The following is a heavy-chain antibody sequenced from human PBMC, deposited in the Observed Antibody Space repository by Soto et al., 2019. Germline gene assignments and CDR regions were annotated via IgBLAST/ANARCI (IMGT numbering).Heavy chain of an antibody. CDR2: ISPYNGNT. CDR1: GYTFINSA. Sequence: QVQLVQSGGEVKQPGASVKVSCKATGYTFINSAIAWVRQAPGQGLEWMGWISPYNGNTNYAQSAQGRVTITTDTSTSTAYMEIRGLRFDDTAVYYCARDQSSGVFDYWGQGTLVTVST. CDR3: ARDQSSGVFDY. J-gene: IGHJ4*02. V-gene: IGHV1-18*01. D-gene: IGHD3-22*01.